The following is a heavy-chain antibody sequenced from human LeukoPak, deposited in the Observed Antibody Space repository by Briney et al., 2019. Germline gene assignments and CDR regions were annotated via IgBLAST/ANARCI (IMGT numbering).Heavy chain of an antibody. CDR3: ARVDGSVDY. CDR2: INTKSGMT. J-gene: IGHJ4*02. V-gene: IGHV1-8*03. CDR1: GYTFTRYD. D-gene: IGHD3-22*01. Sequence: ASVKVSSKASGYTFTRYDINWVRQATGQGLEWMGWINTKSGMTGHAQKFQGRITITKDTSISTVYMELSSLSSEDTAVYFCARVDGSVDYWGQGTLVTVSS.